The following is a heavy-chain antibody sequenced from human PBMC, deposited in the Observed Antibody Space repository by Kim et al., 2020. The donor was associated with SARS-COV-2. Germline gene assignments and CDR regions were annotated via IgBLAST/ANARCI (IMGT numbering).Heavy chain of an antibody. D-gene: IGHD4-17*01. J-gene: IGHJ6*02. CDR1: GYTFTSYY. CDR3: ARDLFNGDPSYGMDV. V-gene: IGHV1-46*01. CDR2: INPSGGST. Sequence: ASVKVSCKASGYTFTSYYMHWVRQAPGQGLEWMGIINPSGGSTSYAQKFQGRVTMTRDTSTSTVYMELSSLRSEDTAVYYCARDLFNGDPSYGMDVWGQGTTVTVSS.